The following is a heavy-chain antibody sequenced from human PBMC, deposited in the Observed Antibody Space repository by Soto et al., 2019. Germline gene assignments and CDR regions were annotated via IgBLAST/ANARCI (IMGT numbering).Heavy chain of an antibody. CDR1: GGSFSGYY. CDR2: INHSGST. V-gene: IGHV4-34*01. CDR3: ARAKAVSSSWLDY. D-gene: IGHD6-6*01. Sequence: GPGPLSTSETLSLTCAVYGGSFSGYYWSWIRQPPGKGLEWIGEINHSGSTNYNPSLKSRVTISVDTSKNQFSLKLSSVTAADTAVYYCARAKAVSSSWLDYWGQGTLVTVSS. J-gene: IGHJ4*02.